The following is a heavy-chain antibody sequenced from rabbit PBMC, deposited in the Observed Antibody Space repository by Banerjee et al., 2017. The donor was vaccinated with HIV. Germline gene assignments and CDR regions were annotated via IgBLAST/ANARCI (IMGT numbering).Heavy chain of an antibody. D-gene: IGHD6-1*01. CDR3: ARRATYNGDGYAALNL. CDR2: IYISSGST. J-gene: IGHJ4*01. V-gene: IGHV1S45*01. Sequence: QEQLEESGGDLVKPGASLTLTCTASGFTLSSYWMCWVRQAPGKGLEWIACIYISSGSTWYASWAKGRFTISKTSSTTVTLQMTSLTAADTATYFCARRATYNGDGYAALNLWGQGTLVTVS. CDR1: GFTLSSYW.